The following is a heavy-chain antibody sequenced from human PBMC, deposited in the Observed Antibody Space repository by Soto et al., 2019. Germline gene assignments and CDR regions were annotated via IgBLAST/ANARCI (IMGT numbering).Heavy chain of an antibody. J-gene: IGHJ5*02. V-gene: IGHV3-23*01. CDR2: LIGGHYGT. D-gene: IGHD3-10*01. Sequence: GGSLRLSCTASGFTLQNYAMAWVRQAPGKGLEWVSTLIGGHYGTAYSYSVKGRFTVSRDNSKNCLYLQMNSLGVEDTAMYFCAKGKSTGDIDWFDTWGQGSLVTVSS. CDR3: AKGKSTGDIDWFDT. CDR1: GFTLQNYA.